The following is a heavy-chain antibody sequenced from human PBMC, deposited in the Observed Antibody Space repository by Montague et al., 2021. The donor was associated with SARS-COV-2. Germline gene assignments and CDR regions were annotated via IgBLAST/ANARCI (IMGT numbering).Heavy chain of an antibody. CDR3: AKSAWHNWYFDI. CDR1: GDSISRNSYY. D-gene: IGHD2/OR15-2a*01. J-gene: IGHJ2*01. V-gene: IGHV4-39*01. CDR2: MPYSGST. Sequence: SETLSLTCTVSGDSISRNSYYWGWIRQPPGKGLEWIGSMPYSGSTYHNPSLKGRVSISVDTSKNQFSLKLSSMTAADTAVYYCAKSAWHNWYFDIWGRGTLVTVSS.